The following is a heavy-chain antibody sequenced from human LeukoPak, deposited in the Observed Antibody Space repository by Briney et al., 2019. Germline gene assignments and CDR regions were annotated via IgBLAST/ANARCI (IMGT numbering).Heavy chain of an antibody. Sequence: PSETLSLTCTVSGGSISSYYWSWIRQPAGKGLEWIGRIYTSGSTNYNPSLKSRVTISVDTSKNQFSLKLSSVTAADTAVYYCARDIALGYYYYNMHVWGEGSTVTLS. V-gene: IGHV4-4*07. CDR3: ARDIALGYYYYNMHV. J-gene: IGHJ6*03. CDR2: IYTSGST. CDR1: GGSISSYY. D-gene: IGHD3-16*01.